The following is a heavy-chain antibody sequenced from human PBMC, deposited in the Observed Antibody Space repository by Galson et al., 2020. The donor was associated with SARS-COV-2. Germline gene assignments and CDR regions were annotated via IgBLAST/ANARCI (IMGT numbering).Heavy chain of an antibody. Sequence: SQASETLSLTCAVYGGSFSDYFWTWVRQTPGKGLEWIGEINHSGSTSYNPSLKGRVTISVDTSKSQFSLRLSSVTAADRGVYYCARGTRDITMRVLVMTSVSSYLDFWGQGTLVTVSS. CDR1: GGSFSDYF. CDR2: INHSGST. J-gene: IGHJ4*02. D-gene: IGHD3-22*01. V-gene: IGHV4-34*01. CDR3: ARGTRDITMRVLVMTSVSSYLDF.